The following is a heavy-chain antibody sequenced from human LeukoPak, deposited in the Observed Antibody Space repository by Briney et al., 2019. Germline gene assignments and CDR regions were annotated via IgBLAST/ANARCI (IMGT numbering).Heavy chain of an antibody. CDR3: ARGGGDSGLYFAY. D-gene: IGHD5-12*01. J-gene: IGHJ4*02. V-gene: IGHV1-2*02. CDR1: GYSFTGFY. CDR2: INPQSGAT. Sequence: GASVKVSCKASGYSFTGFYIHWVQQAPGQGLEWMAWINPQSGATNYAQKFKGRITTTRDMSITTAYMEMTTLRSDDTAVYYCARGGGDSGLYFAYWGQGTLVTVSS.